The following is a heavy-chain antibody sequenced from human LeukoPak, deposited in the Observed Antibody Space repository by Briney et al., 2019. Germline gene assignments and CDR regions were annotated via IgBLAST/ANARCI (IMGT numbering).Heavy chain of an antibody. CDR2: IYSAGST. D-gene: IGHD3-10*01. V-gene: IGHV4-39*01. J-gene: IGHJ4*02. CDR3: TRRTYGVEFDY. CDR1: GGSIISGDYY. Sequence: PSETLSLTCNVSGGSIISGDYYWGWIRQPPGKGLEWIANIYSAGSTQYNPSLRSRVTISADASKNQFFLKLTSVTAADTAVYYCTRRTYGVEFDYWGQGSLVTVSP.